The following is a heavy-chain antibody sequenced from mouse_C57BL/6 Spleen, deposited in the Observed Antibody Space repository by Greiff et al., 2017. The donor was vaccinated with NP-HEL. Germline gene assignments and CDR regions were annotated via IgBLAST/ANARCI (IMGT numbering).Heavy chain of an antibody. J-gene: IGHJ3*01. D-gene: IGHD1-1*01. CDR1: GFNIKDYY. CDR2: IDPEDGDT. CDR3: TTYYGSSPWFAY. Sequence: VHVKQSGAELVRPGASVKLSCTASGFNIKDYYMHWVKQRPEQGLEWIGRIDPEDGDTEYAPKFQGKATMTADTSSNTAYLQLSSLTSEDTAVYYCTTYYGSSPWFAYWGQGTLVTVSA. V-gene: IGHV14-1*01.